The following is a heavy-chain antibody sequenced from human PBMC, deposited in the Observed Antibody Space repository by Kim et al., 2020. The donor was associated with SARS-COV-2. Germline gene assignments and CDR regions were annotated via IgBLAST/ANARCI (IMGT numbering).Heavy chain of an antibody. J-gene: IGHJ3*02. Sequence: YARNLQGRVTMTRDTSTSTAYMELRSLRSDDTAVYFCTRVGGNYSYAFDIWGQGTRVTVSS. V-gene: IGHV1-18*01. CDR3: TRVGGNYSYAFDI. D-gene: IGHD1-26*01.